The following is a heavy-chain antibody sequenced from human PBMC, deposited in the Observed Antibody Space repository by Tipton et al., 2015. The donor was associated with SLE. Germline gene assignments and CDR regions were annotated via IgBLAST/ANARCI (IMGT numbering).Heavy chain of an antibody. D-gene: IGHD2-15*01. Sequence: GLVKPSETLSLTCGVSGNVISRGYFWGWIRQSPGKGLEWIGSIYHDGRTYYNPSLKSRVTISIDTSKNQFSLKLSSVTAADTAMYYCAREHISSLRDAFEVWGQGTMVTVSS. J-gene: IGHJ3*01. CDR3: AREHISSLRDAFEV. CDR1: GNVISRGYF. V-gene: IGHV4-38-2*02. CDR2: IYHDGRT.